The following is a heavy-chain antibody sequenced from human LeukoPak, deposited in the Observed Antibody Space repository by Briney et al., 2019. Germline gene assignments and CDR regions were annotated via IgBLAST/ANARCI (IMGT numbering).Heavy chain of an antibody. V-gene: IGHV1-3*01. D-gene: IGHD4-23*01. CDR2: INAGNGNT. J-gene: IGHJ6*02. CDR1: GYTFTSYA. Sequence: EASVKVSCKASGYTFTSYAMHWVRQAPGQRLEWMGWINAGNGNTKYSQKFQGRVTITRDTSASTAYMELSSLRSEDTAVYYCARPVRGGNSGGYYYGMDVWGQGTTVTVSS. CDR3: ARPVRGGNSGGYYYGMDV.